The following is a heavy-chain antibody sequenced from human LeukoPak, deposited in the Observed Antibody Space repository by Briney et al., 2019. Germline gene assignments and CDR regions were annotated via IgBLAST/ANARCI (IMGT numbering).Heavy chain of an antibody. J-gene: IGHJ4*02. CDR2: TSSDLNVK. V-gene: IGHV3-30-3*01. D-gene: IGHD3-10*01. Sequence: GGSLRLSRAAPGFTFRNYVIHWVRQAPGKGLEWVAVTSSDLNVKLHADSVKGRFTISRDNSRSTLYLQMNSLRPEDTAIYYCAREGYYGSGSPPSLYFDYWGQGTLVTVSS. CDR1: GFTFRNYV. CDR3: AREGYYGSGSPPSLYFDY.